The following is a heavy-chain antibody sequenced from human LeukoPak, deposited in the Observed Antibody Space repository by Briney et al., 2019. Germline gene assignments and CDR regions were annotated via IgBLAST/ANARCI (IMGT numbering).Heavy chain of an antibody. Sequence: GGSLRLSCAASGFTFDDYTMHWVRQAPGKALEWVSLISWDGASTYYTDSVKGRFTISRDNSKNSLSLQMDSLRTEDTALCYCAKDNRYCSRTTCYREYFQHWGQGTLVTVSS. CDR3: AKDNRYCSRTTCYREYFQH. CDR2: ISWDGAST. D-gene: IGHD2-2*02. CDR1: GFTFDDYT. V-gene: IGHV3-43*01. J-gene: IGHJ1*01.